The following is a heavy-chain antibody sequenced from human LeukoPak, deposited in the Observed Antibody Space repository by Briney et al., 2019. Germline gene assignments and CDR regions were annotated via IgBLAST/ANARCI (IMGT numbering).Heavy chain of an antibody. D-gene: IGHD3-22*01. V-gene: IGHV3-23*01. CDR1: GFTFSSYA. CDR2: ISGSGGNT. J-gene: IGHJ4*02. Sequence: SGGSLRLSCAASGFTFSSYAMSWVRQSPGKGLEWVSAISGSGGNTYSADSVKGRCTISRDNSKKTLFLHMNSLRAEHTAVYYCARGMSATSGYLELEYWGQGTLVTVST. CDR3: ARGMSATSGYLELEY.